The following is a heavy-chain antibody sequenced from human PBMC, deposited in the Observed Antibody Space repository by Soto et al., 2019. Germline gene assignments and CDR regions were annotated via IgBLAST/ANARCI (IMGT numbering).Heavy chain of an antibody. CDR1: GGSISSSSYY. V-gene: IGHV4-39*01. CDR3: ARRDLGNYALRRAFDI. D-gene: IGHD1-7*01. CDR2: IYYSGST. Sequence: KPSETLSLTCTVSGGSISSSSYYWGWIRQPPGKGREWIGSIYYSGSTYYNPSLKSRVIISVDTSKNQFSLKLSSVTAADTAVYYCARRDLGNYALRRAFDIWGQGTMVTVSS. J-gene: IGHJ3*02.